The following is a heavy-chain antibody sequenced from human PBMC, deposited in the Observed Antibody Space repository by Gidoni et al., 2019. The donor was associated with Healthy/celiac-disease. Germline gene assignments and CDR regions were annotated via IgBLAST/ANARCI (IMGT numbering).Heavy chain of an antibody. Sequence: EVQLLESGGGLVQPGGSLRLSCAASGFTFSGYARSWVRQAPGKGLEWVSAISGSGGSTYYADSVKGRFTISRANSKNTLYLQMNSLRAEDTAVYYCAKVYDSSGYYYALFDYWGQGTLVTVSS. CDR3: AKVYDSSGYYYALFDY. J-gene: IGHJ4*02. CDR2: ISGSGGST. D-gene: IGHD3-22*01. V-gene: IGHV3-23*01. CDR1: GFTFSGYA.